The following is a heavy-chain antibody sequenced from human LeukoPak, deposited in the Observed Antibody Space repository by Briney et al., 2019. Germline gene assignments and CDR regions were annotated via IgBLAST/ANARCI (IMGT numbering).Heavy chain of an antibody. CDR2: IHYSGST. D-gene: IGHD3-22*01. J-gene: IGHJ4*02. CDR1: GGSISSYY. CDR3: ARVRDRSSYFYDLDY. Sequence: PSETLSLTCTVSGGSISSYYWSWIRQPPGKGLEWIGCIHYSGSTNYNPSLKSRVTISVDTSKNQFSQKLSSVTAADTAVYYCARVRDRSSYFYDLDYWGQGTLVTVSS. V-gene: IGHV4-59*01.